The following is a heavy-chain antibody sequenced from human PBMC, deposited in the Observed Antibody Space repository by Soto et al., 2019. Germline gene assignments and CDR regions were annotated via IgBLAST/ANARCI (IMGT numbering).Heavy chain of an antibody. D-gene: IGHD3-16*01. CDR3: ARAPYHDYIWWTERHYFDC. J-gene: IGHJ4*02. Sequence: QVQLQQWGAGLLKPSETLSLSCAVYGGSFSGYYWTWIRQPPGKGLEWIGEINHSGSTNYNPSLKSSVSISVDKSKNQFSLTLSSVTAADTAVYYCARAPYHDYIWWTERHYFDCWGQGTLVTVSS. V-gene: IGHV4-34*01. CDR2: INHSGST. CDR1: GGSFSGYY.